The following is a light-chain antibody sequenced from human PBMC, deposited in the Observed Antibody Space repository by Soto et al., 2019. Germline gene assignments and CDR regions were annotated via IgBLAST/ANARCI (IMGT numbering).Light chain of an antibody. CDR2: EVV. CDR3: ESYAGSNTYV. J-gene: IGLJ1*01. Sequence: QSALTQPPSASGSPGQSVTISCTGTKNDIGVYDFVSWYQHHPGKAPRLIIYEVVQRPSGVPDRFSGSKSGNTASLTVSGLQAADEADYFCESYAGSNTYVFGSGTKVTVL. CDR1: KNDIGVYDF. V-gene: IGLV2-8*01.